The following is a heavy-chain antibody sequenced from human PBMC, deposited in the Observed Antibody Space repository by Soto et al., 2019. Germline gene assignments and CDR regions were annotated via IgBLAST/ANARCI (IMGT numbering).Heavy chain of an antibody. J-gene: IGHJ3*02. Sequence: EVQLLESGGGLVQPGGSLRLSCAASGFTFSSYAMSWVRQAPGKGLEWVSAISGSGGSTYYADSVKGRFTISRDNSKNTLYLQMTSLIAEDTAVYYCAKPSSQAIWVRGIISAAFDIWGQGTMVTVSS. CDR2: ISGSGGST. CDR1: GFTFSSYA. V-gene: IGHV3-23*01. CDR3: AKPSSQAIWVRGIISAAFDI. D-gene: IGHD3-10*01.